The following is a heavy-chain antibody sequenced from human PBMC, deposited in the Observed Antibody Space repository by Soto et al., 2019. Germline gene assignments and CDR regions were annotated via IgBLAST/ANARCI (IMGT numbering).Heavy chain of an antibody. V-gene: IGHV3-7*01. CDR3: AKDRCSGGSCYHYYGMDV. CDR1: GFTFSSYW. Sequence: GGSLRLSCAASGFTFSSYWMSWVRQAPGKGLEWVANIKQDGSKKYYVDSVKGRFTISRDNAKNSLYLQMNSLRAEDTAVYYCAKDRCSGGSCYHYYGMDVWGQGTTVTVSS. J-gene: IGHJ6*02. CDR2: IKQDGSKK. D-gene: IGHD2-15*01.